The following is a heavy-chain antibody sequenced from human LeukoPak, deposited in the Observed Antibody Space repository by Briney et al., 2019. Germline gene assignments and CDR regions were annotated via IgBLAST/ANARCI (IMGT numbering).Heavy chain of an antibody. CDR2: IRYDGSNK. Sequence: GGSLRLSCAASGFTFSSYAMRWVRQAPGKGLEGVAVIRYDGSNKYYADSVKGRAIISRDNSKNTLYLQMNSLRAEDTAVYYCAKGRKGLLYVRGVDFDYWGQGTLVTVSS. CDR1: GFTFSSYA. D-gene: IGHD3-10*01. V-gene: IGHV3-30*02. CDR3: AKGRKGLLYVRGVDFDY. J-gene: IGHJ4*02.